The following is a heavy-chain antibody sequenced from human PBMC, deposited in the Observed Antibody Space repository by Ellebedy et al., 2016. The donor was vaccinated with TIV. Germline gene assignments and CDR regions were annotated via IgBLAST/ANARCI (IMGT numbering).Heavy chain of an antibody. Sequence: SETLSLXXAVYGGSFSGYYWSWIRQPPGKGLEWIGEINHSGSTNYNPSLKSRVTISVDTSKNQFSLKLSSVTAADTAVYYCARGFISSTSCYLDYWGQGTLVTVSS. CDR2: INHSGST. J-gene: IGHJ4*02. D-gene: IGHD2-2*01. CDR1: GGSFSGYY. CDR3: ARGFISSTSCYLDY. V-gene: IGHV4-34*01.